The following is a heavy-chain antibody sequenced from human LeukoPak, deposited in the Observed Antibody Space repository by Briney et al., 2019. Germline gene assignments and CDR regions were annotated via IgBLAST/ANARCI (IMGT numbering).Heavy chain of an antibody. CDR2: ISAYNGNT. D-gene: IGHD3-16*02. CDR1: GYTFTSYG. V-gene: IGHV1-18*01. Sequence: ASVKVSCKASGYTFTSYGISWVRQAPGQGLEWMGWISAYNGNTNYAQKLQGRVTMTTDTSTSTAYMELRSLRSDDTAVYYCARADIIYDYVWGSYHYNGFDYWGQGTLVTVSS. J-gene: IGHJ4*02. CDR3: ARADIIYDYVWGSYHYNGFDY.